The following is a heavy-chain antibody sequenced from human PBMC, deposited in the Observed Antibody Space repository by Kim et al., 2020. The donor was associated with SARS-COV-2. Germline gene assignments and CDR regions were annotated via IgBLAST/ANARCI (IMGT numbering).Heavy chain of an antibody. D-gene: IGHD6-13*01. Sequence: GGSLRLSCAASGFTFSSYGMHWVRQAPGKGLEWVAVISYDGSNKYYADSVKGRFTISRDNSKNTLYLQMNSLRAEDTAVYYCARHPGIAAADPFDYWGQG. CDR3: ARHPGIAAADPFDY. CDR1: GFTFSSYG. V-gene: IGHV3-33*05. CDR2: ISYDGSNK. J-gene: IGHJ4*02.